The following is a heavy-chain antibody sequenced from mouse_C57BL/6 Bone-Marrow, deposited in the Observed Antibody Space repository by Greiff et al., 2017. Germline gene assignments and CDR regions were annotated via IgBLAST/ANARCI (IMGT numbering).Heavy chain of an antibody. D-gene: IGHD2-5*01. CDR2: IYPGSGST. Sequence: QVHVKQPGAELVKPGASVKMSCKASGYTFTSYWITWVKQRPGQVLEWIGDIYPGSGSTNYNEKFKSKATLTVDTSSSTAYMQLSSLTSEDSAVYYCARPYYSNYWYFDVGGTGTTVTVSS. V-gene: IGHV1-55*01. CDR3: ARPYYSNYWYFDV. CDR1: GYTFTSYW. J-gene: IGHJ1*03.